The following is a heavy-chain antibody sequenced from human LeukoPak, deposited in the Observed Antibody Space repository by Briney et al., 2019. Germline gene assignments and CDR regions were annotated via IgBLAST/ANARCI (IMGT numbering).Heavy chain of an antibody. CDR1: GGSISSSSYY. D-gene: IGHD2-2*01. V-gene: IGHV4-39*07. CDR3: ARIGVVPAAALDY. CDR2: IYYSGST. Sequence: SETLSLTCTVSGGSISSSSYYWGWIRQPPGKELEWIGSIYYSGSTYYNPSLKSRVTISVDRSKNQFSLKLSSVTAADTAVYYCARIGVVPAAALDYWGQGTLVTVSS. J-gene: IGHJ4*02.